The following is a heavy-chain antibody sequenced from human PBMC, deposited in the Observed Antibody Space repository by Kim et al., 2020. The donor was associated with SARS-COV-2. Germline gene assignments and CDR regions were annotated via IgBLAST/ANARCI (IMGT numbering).Heavy chain of an antibody. J-gene: IGHJ4*02. CDR3: ARGSWRGYFDY. Sequence: SETLSLTCTVSGGSISSYYWSWIRQPPGKGLEWIGYIYYSGSTNYNPSLKSRVTISVETSKNQFSLKLSSVTAADTAVYYCARGSWRGYFDYWGQGTLVTVSS. CDR2: IYYSGST. V-gene: IGHV4-59*13. CDR1: GGSISSYY. D-gene: IGHD1-1*01.